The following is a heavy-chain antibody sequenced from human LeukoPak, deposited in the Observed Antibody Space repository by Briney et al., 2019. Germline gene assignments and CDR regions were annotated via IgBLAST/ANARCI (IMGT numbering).Heavy chain of an antibody. J-gene: IGHJ5*02. CDR2: IYYSGST. V-gene: IGHV4-39*01. D-gene: IGHD6-6*01. CDR1: GGSISSSSYY. Sequence: SETLSLTCTVSGGSISSSSYYWGWIRQPPGKGLEWIGSIYYSGSTYYNPSLKSRVTISVDTSKNQFSLKLSSVTAADTAVYYCARRCSACIAARVSWGQGTLVTVSS. CDR3: ARRCSACIAARVS.